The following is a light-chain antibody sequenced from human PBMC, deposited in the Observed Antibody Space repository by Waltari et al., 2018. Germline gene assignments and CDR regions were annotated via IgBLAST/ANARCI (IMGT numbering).Light chain of an antibody. Sequence: EIVLTHSPATLSLSPGERAPLSCRASQSVSSYLAWYQQKPGQAPRLLIYDASNRATGIPARFSGSGSGTDFTRTISSLEPEDFAVYYCQQRSNWPITFGQGTRLEIK. CDR2: DAS. CDR1: QSVSSY. V-gene: IGKV3-11*01. CDR3: QQRSNWPIT. J-gene: IGKJ5*01.